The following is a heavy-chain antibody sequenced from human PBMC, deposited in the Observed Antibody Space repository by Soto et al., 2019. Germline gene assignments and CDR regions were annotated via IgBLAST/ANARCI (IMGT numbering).Heavy chain of an antibody. J-gene: IGHJ2*01. V-gene: IGHV1-69*08. D-gene: IGHD2-15*01. CDR3: ARDRCSGGICYSYSYGYFDL. CDR1: GGTFSSYT. Sequence: QVQLVQSGAEVKKPGSSVKVSCKASGGTFSSYTISWVRQAPGQGLEWMGRIIPILGIANYAQKFQGRVTISADKSTSTAYMGLSSVRSEDTPVYYCARDRCSGGICYSYSYGYFDLCGRGTLVTVSS. CDR2: IIPILGIA.